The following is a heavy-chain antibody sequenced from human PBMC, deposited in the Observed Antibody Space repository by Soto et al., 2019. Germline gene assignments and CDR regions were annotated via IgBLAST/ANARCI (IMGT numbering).Heavy chain of an antibody. CDR3: AKDEATMIVVVPLGDY. CDR2: ISGSGGST. Sequence: GGSLRLSCAASGFTFSSYAMSWVRQAPGKGLEWVSAISGSGGSTYYADSVKGRFTISRDNSKNTLYLQMNSLRAEDTAVYYCAKDEATMIVVVPLGDYWGQGTLVTVSS. V-gene: IGHV3-23*01. CDR1: GFTFSSYA. J-gene: IGHJ4*02. D-gene: IGHD3-22*01.